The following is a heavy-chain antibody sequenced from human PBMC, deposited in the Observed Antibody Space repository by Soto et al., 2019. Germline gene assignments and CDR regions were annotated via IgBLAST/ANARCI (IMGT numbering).Heavy chain of an antibody. CDR1: GYTFTSYD. J-gene: IGHJ4*02. V-gene: IGHV1-8*01. D-gene: IGHD3-9*01. Sequence: ASVKVSCKASGYTFTSYDINWVRQATGQGLEWMGWMNPNSGNTGYAQKFQGRVTLTSTTSISTAYMELSSLRSEDTAVYYCARAYSDILTGYSPLHSWGQGTLVTVS. CDR2: MNPNSGNT. CDR3: ARAYSDILTGYSPLHS.